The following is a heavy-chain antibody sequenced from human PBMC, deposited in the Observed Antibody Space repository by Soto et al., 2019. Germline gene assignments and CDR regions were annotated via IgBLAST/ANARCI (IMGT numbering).Heavy chain of an antibody. J-gene: IGHJ4*02. Sequence: ASVKVSCTASGYTFTGYYMHWVRQAPGQGLEWMGWINPNSGGTNYAQKFQGWVTMTRDTSISTAYMELSRLRSDDTAVYYCAREVTGVGYDYWGQGTLVTVSS. CDR2: INPNSGGT. V-gene: IGHV1-2*04. CDR3: AREVTGVGYDY. D-gene: IGHD1-20*01. CDR1: GYTFTGYY.